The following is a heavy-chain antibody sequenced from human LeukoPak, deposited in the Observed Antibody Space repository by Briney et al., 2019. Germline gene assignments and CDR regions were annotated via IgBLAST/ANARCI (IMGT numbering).Heavy chain of an antibody. CDR2: ISVYNGNT. CDR3: ATSVGYCSSISCGIFDY. V-gene: IGHV1-18*01. D-gene: IGHD2-2*01. J-gene: IGHJ4*02. CDR1: GYTFTSYA. Sequence: GASVKVSCKASGYTFTSYAINWVRQAPGQGLEWMGWISVYNGNTNYAQKLQGRVTMTTDTSTSTAYMELRSLRSDDTAVYYCATSVGYCSSISCGIFDYWGQGTLVTVSS.